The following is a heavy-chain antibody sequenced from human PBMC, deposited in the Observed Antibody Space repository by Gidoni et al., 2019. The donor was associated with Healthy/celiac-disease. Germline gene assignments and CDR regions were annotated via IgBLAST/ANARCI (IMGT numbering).Heavy chain of an antibody. Sequence: EVQLVESGGGLVQPGRSLRLSCTASGFTFGDYAMSWFRQDPGKGLEWVGFIRSKAYGGTTDYAASVKGRFTISRDDSKSIAYLQMNSLKTEDTAVYYCTRDRDYDILTAYPGPNYFYYYGMDVWGQGTTVTVSS. CDR3: TRDRDYDILTAYPGPNYFYYYGMDV. J-gene: IGHJ6*02. V-gene: IGHV3-49*03. CDR1: GFTFGDYA. D-gene: IGHD3-9*01. CDR2: IRSKAYGGTT.